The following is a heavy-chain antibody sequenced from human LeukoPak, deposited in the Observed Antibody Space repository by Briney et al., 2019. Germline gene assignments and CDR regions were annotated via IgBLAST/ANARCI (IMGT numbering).Heavy chain of an antibody. D-gene: IGHD6-13*01. CDR3: TRDSSSWYPYYYYYMDV. Sequence: GGSLRLSCTASGFTFGDYAMSWVRQAPGKGLEWVGFIRSKAYGGTTEYAASVKGRFTISRDDSKSIAYLQMNSLKTEDTAVYYCTRDSSSWYPYYYYYMDVWGKGTTVTVSS. J-gene: IGHJ6*03. CDR1: GFTFGDYA. CDR2: IRSKAYGGTT. V-gene: IGHV3-49*04.